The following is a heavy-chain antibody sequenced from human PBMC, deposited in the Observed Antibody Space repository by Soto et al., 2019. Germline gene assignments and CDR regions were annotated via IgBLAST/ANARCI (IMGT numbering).Heavy chain of an antibody. D-gene: IGHD3-9*01. CDR3: ARESHRHYDILTGYYPGFFDY. J-gene: IGHJ4*02. V-gene: IGHV3-33*01. CDR2: IWYDGSNK. Sequence: VGSLRLSCAASGFTFSSYGMHWVRQAPGKGLEWVAVIWYDGSNKYYADSVKGRFTISRDNSKNTLYLQMNSLRAEDTAVYYCARESHRHYDILTGYYPGFFDYWGQGT. CDR1: GFTFSSYG.